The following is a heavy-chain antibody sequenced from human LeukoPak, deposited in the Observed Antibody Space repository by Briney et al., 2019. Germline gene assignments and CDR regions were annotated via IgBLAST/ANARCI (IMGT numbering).Heavy chain of an antibody. D-gene: IGHD3-16*01. CDR2: INPSNGET. V-gene: IGHV1-2*02. CDR3: ARSQFRTTNSGAWGFQP. J-gene: IGHJ1*01. CDR1: GYTFISYV. Sequence: ASVKVSCKASGYTFISYVMTWVRQAPGQRLEWMAWINPSNGETKFAPRFQGRVTMTRDTSISTAYMELSRLRPDDTAIYYCARSQFRTTNSGAWGFQPWGQGTLVTVSS.